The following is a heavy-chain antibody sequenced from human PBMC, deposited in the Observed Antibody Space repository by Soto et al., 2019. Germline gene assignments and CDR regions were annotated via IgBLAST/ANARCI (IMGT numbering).Heavy chain of an antibody. CDR2: IIPIFETA. J-gene: IGHJ4*02. D-gene: IGHD3-22*01. V-gene: IGHV1-69*06. CDR3: ARGGIHFADSSGHAFDS. Sequence: QVELVQSGAEVKKPGSSVKVSCKASGDTFDIYGFNWVRQAPGEGLEWMGVIIPIFETADYAQKFQGRVSITADKSTSTVYMELGSLTSEYTAVYYCARGGIHFADSSGHAFDSWGQGTLISVTS. CDR1: GDTFDIYG.